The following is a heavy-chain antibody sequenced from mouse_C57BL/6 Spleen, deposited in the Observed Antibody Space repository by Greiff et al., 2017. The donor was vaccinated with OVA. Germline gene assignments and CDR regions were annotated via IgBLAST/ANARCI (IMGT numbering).Heavy chain of an antibody. V-gene: IGHV5-16*01. CDR2: INYDGSST. CDR3: ARGGHYYAMDY. Sequence: DVHLVESEGGLVQPGSSMKLSCTASGFTFSDYYMAWVRQVPEKGLEWVANINYDGSSTYYLDSLKSRFIISRDNAKNILYLQMSSLKSEDTATYYCARGGHYYAMDYWGQGTSVTVSS. J-gene: IGHJ4*01. CDR1: GFTFSDYY.